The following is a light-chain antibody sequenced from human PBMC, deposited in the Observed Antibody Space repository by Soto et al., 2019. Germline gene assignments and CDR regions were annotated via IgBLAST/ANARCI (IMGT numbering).Light chain of an antibody. J-gene: IGKJ5*01. CDR2: GAT. Sequence: EIVLTQSPGALSLSPGERATLSCWASESVSDYLAWYQQKPGLAPRLLIHGATKRTSGTPDRFSGTGSGTAFTLAIIRLEPEDFAVYYCKQYVTYPEITFVQGTRLEIK. CDR1: ESVSDY. CDR3: KQYVTYPEIT. V-gene: IGKV3-20*01.